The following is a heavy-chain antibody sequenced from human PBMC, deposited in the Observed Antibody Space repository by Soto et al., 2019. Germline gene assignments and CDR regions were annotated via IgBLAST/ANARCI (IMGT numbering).Heavy chain of an antibody. CDR1: GFTFSSYG. Sequence: QVQLVESGGGVVQPGRSLRLSCAASGFTFSSYGMHWVRQAPGKGLEWVAVIEYDGSDKYHADSVKGRFTISRDNSKNTPYLQMNSLRTEDTAMYYCAKDVERNFDLWGRGTLVTVS. CDR2: IEYDGSDK. J-gene: IGHJ2*01. V-gene: IGHV3-30*18. CDR3: AKDVERNFDL.